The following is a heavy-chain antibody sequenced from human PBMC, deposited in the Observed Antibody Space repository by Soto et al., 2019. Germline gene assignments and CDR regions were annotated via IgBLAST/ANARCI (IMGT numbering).Heavy chain of an antibody. CDR3: ARGLSGSQLGYFAY. CDR1: GGSISTFY. Sequence: SETLSLTCAVSGGSISTFYWNWIRQPPGKGLEWIGYVYYTGSTNYNPSLESRVTISVDTPKNQFSLKLNSVTAADTAVYYCARGLSGSQLGYFAYWGQGTLVTVSS. J-gene: IGHJ4*02. D-gene: IGHD1-26*01. V-gene: IGHV4-59*01. CDR2: VYYTGST.